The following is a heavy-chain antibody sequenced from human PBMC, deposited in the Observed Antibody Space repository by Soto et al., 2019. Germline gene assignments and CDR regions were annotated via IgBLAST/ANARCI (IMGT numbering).Heavy chain of an antibody. Sequence: QVQLVESGGGVVQPGRSLRLSCAAYGFTFGRYGMHWVRQGPGKGLEWVAMIWYDGREKYYGDSVKGRFTICRYNFKSTVYLQMINVRVVDTAIYYCARVDSHTSQLDYWGQGALVTVSS. V-gene: IGHV3-33*01. CDR2: IWYDGREK. CDR3: ARVDSHTSQLDY. D-gene: IGHD2-2*01. CDR1: GFTFGRYG. J-gene: IGHJ4*02.